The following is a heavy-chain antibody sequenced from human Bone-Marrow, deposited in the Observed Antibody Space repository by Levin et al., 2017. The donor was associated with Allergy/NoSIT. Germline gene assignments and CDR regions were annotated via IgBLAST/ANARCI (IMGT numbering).Heavy chain of an antibody. J-gene: IGHJ4*02. CDR2: IYGDGRTT. CDR1: GFTFSTYW. Sequence: AGGSLRLSCAASGFTFSTYWMHWVRQAPGKGLVWVSVIYGDGRTTTYADSVKGRFTISRDNAKNTLYLQMNSLRVEDTALYYCARHAGEPLDYWGQGTLVTVSS. D-gene: IGHD7-27*01. V-gene: IGHV3-74*01. CDR3: ARHAGEPLDY.